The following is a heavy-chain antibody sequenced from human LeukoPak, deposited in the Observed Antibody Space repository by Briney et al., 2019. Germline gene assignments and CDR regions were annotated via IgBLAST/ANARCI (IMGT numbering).Heavy chain of an antibody. V-gene: IGHV1-2*06. J-gene: IGHJ4*02. CDR1: GYTFTGYH. Sequence: ASVKVSCKASGYTFTGYHMHWVRQAPGQGLEWMGRINPNSGDTNYAQKFQGRVTMTRDTSISTAYMELSRLRSDDTAAYYCARDYCSSTSCLFDYWGQGTLVTVSS. D-gene: IGHD2-2*01. CDR3: ARDYCSSTSCLFDY. CDR2: INPNSGDT.